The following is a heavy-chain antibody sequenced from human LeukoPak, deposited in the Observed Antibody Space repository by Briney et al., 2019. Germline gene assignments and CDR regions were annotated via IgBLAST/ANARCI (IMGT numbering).Heavy chain of an antibody. D-gene: IGHD6-13*01. CDR1: GGSIRNYY. CDR3: ARHSITAGTEYAFDI. CDR2: IYYSGST. J-gene: IGHJ3*02. V-gene: IGHV4-59*08. Sequence: SQTLSLTCTVSGGSIRNYYWSWIRQPPGKGLEWIGYIYYSGSTKYNASLKSRVTISVNTSKNQFSLKLSSVTAADTAVYYCARHSITAGTEYAFDIWGQGTMVTVSS.